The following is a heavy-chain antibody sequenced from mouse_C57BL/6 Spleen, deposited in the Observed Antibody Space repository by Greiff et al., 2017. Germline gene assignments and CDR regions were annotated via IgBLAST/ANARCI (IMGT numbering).Heavy chain of an antibody. CDR1: GFTFSSYT. J-gene: IGHJ4*01. V-gene: IGHV5-9*01. CDR2: ISGGGGNT. CDR3: ARHLFYYDYDAMDY. D-gene: IGHD2-1*01. Sequence: DVKLVESGGGLVKPGGSLKLSCAASGFTFSSYTMSWVRQTPEKRLEWVATISGGGGNTYYPDSVKGRFTISRDNAKNTLYLQMSSLRSEDTALYYCARHLFYYDYDAMDYWGQGTSVTVSS.